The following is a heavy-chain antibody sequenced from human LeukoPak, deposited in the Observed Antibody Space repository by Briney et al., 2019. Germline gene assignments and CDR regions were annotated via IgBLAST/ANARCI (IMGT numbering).Heavy chain of an antibody. D-gene: IGHD7-27*01. CDR3: AREAGTGERWYFDL. V-gene: IGHV3-21*01. Sequence: GGSLRLSCAASGFTVSSNYMSWVRQAPGKGLEWVSSISDRSSYIYYADSVKGRFTISRDNAKNSLYLQMNSLRAEDTAVYYCAREAGTGERWYFDLWGHGTLVTVSS. CDR2: ISDRSSYI. J-gene: IGHJ2*01. CDR1: GFTVSSNY.